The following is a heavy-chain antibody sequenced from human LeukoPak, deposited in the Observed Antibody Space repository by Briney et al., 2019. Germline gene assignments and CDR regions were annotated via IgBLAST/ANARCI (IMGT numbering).Heavy chain of an antibody. D-gene: IGHD3-3*01. CDR3: AREYDFWSGYYGRMDV. CDR2: IYYSGST. J-gene: IGHJ6*02. Sequence: SETLSPTCTVSGGSISSYYWSWIRQPPGKGLEWIGYIYYSGSTNYNPSLKSRVTISVDTSKNQFSLKLSSVTAADTAVYYCAREYDFWSGYYGRMDVWGQGTTATVSS. CDR1: GGSISSYY. V-gene: IGHV4-59*01.